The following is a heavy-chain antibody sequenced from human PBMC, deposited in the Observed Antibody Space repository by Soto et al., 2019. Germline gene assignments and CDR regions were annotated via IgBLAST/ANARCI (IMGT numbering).Heavy chain of an antibody. V-gene: IGHV1-46*01. J-gene: IGHJ6*02. CDR3: ARGYCSGGNCYNGLDV. CDR2: VYPSGGGT. CDR1: GYTFSITY. D-gene: IGHD2-15*01. Sequence: QVQLVQSGAEVRKPGASVRVSCKAAGYTFSITYLHWLRQAPGQGLEWLGLVYPSGGGTNYKESFKDTLNITRDTSTSTVYMDLSRLTSEDTAIYYCARGYCSGGNCYNGLDVWGQGTTVTVSS.